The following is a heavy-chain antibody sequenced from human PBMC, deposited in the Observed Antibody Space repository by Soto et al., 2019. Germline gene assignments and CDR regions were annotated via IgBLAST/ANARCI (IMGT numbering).Heavy chain of an antibody. CDR2: IYYSGST. D-gene: IGHD3-3*01. CDR1: GGSISSGDYY. Sequence: PSETLSLTCTVSGGSISSGDYYWSWIRQPPGKGLEWIGYIYYSGSTYYNPSLKSRVTISVDTSKNQFSLKLSSVTAADTAVYYCARDRGLRNFWSGYNWFDPWGQGTLVTVS. V-gene: IGHV4-30-4*01. J-gene: IGHJ5*02. CDR3: ARDRGLRNFWSGYNWFDP.